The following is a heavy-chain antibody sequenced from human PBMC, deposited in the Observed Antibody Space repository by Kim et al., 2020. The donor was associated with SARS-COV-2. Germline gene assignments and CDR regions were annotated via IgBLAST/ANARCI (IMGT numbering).Heavy chain of an antibody. CDR1: GFTFSSYG. CDR2: ISYDGSNK. D-gene: IGHD3-22*01. J-gene: IGHJ3*01. V-gene: IGHV3-30*03. CDR3: ASRSDDSSGTVPL. Sequence: GGSLRLSCAASGFTFSSYGMHWVRQAPGKGLEWVSVISYDGSNKYYADSVKGRFTISRDNSKNTLYLQMNSLRAEDTAVYYCASRSDDSSGTVPLWGQGT.